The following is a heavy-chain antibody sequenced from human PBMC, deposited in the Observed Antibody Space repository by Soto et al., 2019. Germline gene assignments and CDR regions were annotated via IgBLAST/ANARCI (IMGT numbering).Heavy chain of an antibody. Sequence: SETLSLTCTVSGGSVSSGIYYWSWIRQPPGKGLEWIGYIYYSGSTNYNPSLKSRVTISVDTSKNQFSLKLSSVTAADTAVYYCAREDYYQSSDCGHGTLVTVSS. CDR3: AREDYYQSSD. D-gene: IGHD3-22*01. CDR1: GGSVSSGIYY. CDR2: IYYSGST. J-gene: IGHJ1*01. V-gene: IGHV4-61*01.